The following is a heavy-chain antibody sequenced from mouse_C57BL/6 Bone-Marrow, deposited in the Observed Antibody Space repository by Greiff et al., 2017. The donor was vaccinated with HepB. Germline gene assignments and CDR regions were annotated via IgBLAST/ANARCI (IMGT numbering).Heavy chain of an antibody. CDR2: IYPGSGST. V-gene: IGHV1-55*01. J-gene: IGHJ2*01. D-gene: IGHD1-1*01. CDR1: GYTFTSYW. Sequence: QVQLQQPGAELVKPGASVKMSCKASGYTFTSYWITWVKQRSGQGLEWIGDIYPGSGSTNYNEKFKSKATLTVDTSSSTAYMQLSSLTSDDSAVYYCARLSDYYCSSDYWGRGTTLTVS. CDR3: ARLSDYYCSSDY.